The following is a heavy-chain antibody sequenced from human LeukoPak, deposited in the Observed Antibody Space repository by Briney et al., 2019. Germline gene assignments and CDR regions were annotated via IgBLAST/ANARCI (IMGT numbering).Heavy chain of an antibody. CDR3: AKEGGYCSSTSCYFYFDY. CDR2: ISGSGGST. J-gene: IGHJ4*02. V-gene: IGHV3-23*01. D-gene: IGHD2-2*03. CDR1: GFTLSSYA. Sequence: PGGSLRLSCAASGFTLSSYAMSWVRQAPGKGLEWVSAISGSGGSTYYADSVKGRFTISRDNSKNTLYLQMNSLRAEDTAVYYCAKEGGYCSSTSCYFYFDYWGQGTLVTVSS.